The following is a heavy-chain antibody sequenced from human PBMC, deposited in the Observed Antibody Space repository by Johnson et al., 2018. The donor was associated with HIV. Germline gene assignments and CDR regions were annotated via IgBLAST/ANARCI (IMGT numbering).Heavy chain of an antibody. D-gene: IGHD6-13*01. CDR3: ASLSSSLFGAFDI. Sequence: QVQLVESGGGVVRPGRSLRLSCAASGFTFSNYPMHWVRQAPGKGLEWVAVISYDGSTKYYADSVRGRFTISRDNSKNTLYLQMNSLRAEDTAVYYCASLSSSLFGAFDIWGQGTMVTVSS. CDR2: ISYDGSTK. CDR1: GFTFSNYP. J-gene: IGHJ3*02. V-gene: IGHV3-30*14.